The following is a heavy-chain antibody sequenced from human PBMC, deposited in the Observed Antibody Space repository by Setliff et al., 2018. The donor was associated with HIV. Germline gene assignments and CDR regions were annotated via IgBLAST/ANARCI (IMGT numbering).Heavy chain of an antibody. D-gene: IGHD3-9*01. CDR2: IIPIFGTT. CDR3: ARAVVPTYYDVLTGYVYYMDV. Sequence: VKVSCKASGGRFSNYGISWVRQAPGQGLEWMGGIIPIFGTTNYTQMFQGRVTMTADESTSTAYMELSSLRSEDTAVYYCARAVVPTYYDVLTGYVYYMDVWGKGTTVTVSS. V-gene: IGHV1-69*01. CDR1: GGRFSNYG. J-gene: IGHJ6*03.